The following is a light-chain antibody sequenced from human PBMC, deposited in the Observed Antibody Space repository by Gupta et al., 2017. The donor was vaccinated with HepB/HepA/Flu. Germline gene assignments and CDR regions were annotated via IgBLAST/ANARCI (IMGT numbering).Light chain of an antibody. Sequence: SVLTHPPSVSAAPGQKVTISCSGSSSNIGDNYVSWYQQLPGTAPKLLIYDNNKRPAGIPDRFSGSKSGTAATLGITGLQTGDEADYYCGTWDSSLSAGVFGGGTKLTVL. CDR3: GTWDSSLSAGV. J-gene: IGLJ2*01. V-gene: IGLV1-51*01. CDR2: DNN. CDR1: SSNIGDNY.